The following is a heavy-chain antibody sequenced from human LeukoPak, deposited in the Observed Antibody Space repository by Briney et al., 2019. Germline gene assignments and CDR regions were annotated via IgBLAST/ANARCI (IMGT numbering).Heavy chain of an antibody. CDR1: GFTFSSYG. CDR3: ARVSELLLPPDAFDI. CDR2: MSYDESNK. J-gene: IGHJ3*02. V-gene: IGHV3-30*03. Sequence: QPGGSLRLSCAASGFTFSSYGMHWVRQAPGKGLEWVAAMSYDESNKYYADSVKGRFTISRDNSKNTLYLQMNSLRAEDTAVYYCARVSELLLPPDAFDIWGQGTMVTVSS. D-gene: IGHD1-26*01.